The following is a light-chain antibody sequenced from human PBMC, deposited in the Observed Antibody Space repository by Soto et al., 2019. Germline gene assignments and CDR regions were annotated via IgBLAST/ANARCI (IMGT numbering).Light chain of an antibody. V-gene: IGLV1-51*01. J-gene: IGLJ2*01. CDR1: SAKIGSNY. Sequence: QSVLTQPPSVSAAPGQKVTLSCSGSSAKIGSNYLSWYQHLPGTAPKLVIYDSDKRPSEIPDRFSGSKSGTSATLDISGLRTEDEAEDYCGAWDGSLSVVLFGGGTKVTVL. CDR2: DSD. CDR3: GAWDGSLSVVL.